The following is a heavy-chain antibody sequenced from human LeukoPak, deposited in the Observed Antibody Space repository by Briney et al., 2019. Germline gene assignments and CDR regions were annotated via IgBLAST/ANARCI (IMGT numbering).Heavy chain of an antibody. D-gene: IGHD1-26*01. CDR3: AKAVGADAFDI. CDR2: ISYDGSNK. V-gene: IGHV3-30-3*01. CDR1: GFTFSSYA. Sequence: GGSLRLSCAASGFTFSSYAMHWVRQAPGKGLEWVAVISYDGSNKYYADSVKGRFTISRDNSKNTLYLQMNSLRAEDTAVYYCAKAVGADAFDIWGQGTMVTVSS. J-gene: IGHJ3*02.